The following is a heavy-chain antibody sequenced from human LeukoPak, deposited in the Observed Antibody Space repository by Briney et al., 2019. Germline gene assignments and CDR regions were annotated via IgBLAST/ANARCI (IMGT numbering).Heavy chain of an antibody. J-gene: IGHJ4*02. CDR2: IYCGGST. V-gene: IGHV4-39*01. Sequence: SETLSLTCTVSGGSISSSSYYWGWIRQPPWKGLEWIGSIYCGGSTYYNPSLKSRVTISVDTSKNQFSLKLSSVSAADTAVYYCARDWYEGGYVDYWGQGTLVTVSS. CDR3: ARDWYEGGYVDY. D-gene: IGHD3/OR15-3a*01. CDR1: GGSISSSSYY.